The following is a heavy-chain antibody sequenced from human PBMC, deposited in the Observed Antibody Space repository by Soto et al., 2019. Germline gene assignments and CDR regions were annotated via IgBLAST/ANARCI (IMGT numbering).Heavy chain of an antibody. CDR3: WKSVILSLGELGH. Sequence: EVQLLESGGGLVQPGGSLRLSCAASGFTFSSYAMSWVRQAPGKGLEWVSGIRGSGGSTYYADSGKGRCTISRDNSKNTMYLQMNSLRAEDTVVYYCWKSVILSLGELGHWGQGTLVTAS. D-gene: IGHD3-16*01. CDR1: GFTFSSYA. CDR2: IRGSGGST. J-gene: IGHJ4*02. V-gene: IGHV3-23*01.